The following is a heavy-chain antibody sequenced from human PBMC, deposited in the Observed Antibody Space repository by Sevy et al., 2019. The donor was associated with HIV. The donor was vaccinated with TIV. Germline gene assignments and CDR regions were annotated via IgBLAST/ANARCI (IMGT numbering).Heavy chain of an antibody. Sequence: ASVKVSCKASGYTFTSYGISWVRQAPGHGLEGMGWISAYNGNTNYAQKFQGRVSMTTDTSTSTAYMDLRSLRSDDPAVYYCARDRITIFGGPGAFQHWGQGTLVTVSS. D-gene: IGHD3-3*01. CDR1: GYTFTSYG. J-gene: IGHJ1*01. CDR2: ISAYNGNT. CDR3: ARDRITIFGGPGAFQH. V-gene: IGHV1-18*01.